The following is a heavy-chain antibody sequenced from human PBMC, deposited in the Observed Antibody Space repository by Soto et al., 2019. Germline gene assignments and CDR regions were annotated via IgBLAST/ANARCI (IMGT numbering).Heavy chain of an antibody. CDR3: ARHGPGVSRVSHYYYGMDV. CDR1: GDSFSNYW. V-gene: IGHV5-10-1*01. Sequence: VESLKISCKDSGDSFSNYWISWGRQLPGKGLEWMGRIDPRDSDTTYSPSFQGHVTVSADKPISTAYLQWSSLKASDTAIYYCARHGPGVSRVSHYYYGMDVWGQGTKATVAS. J-gene: IGHJ6*02. CDR2: IDPRDSDT.